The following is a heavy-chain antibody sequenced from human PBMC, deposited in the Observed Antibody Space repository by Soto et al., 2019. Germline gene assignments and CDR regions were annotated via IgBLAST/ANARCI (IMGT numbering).Heavy chain of an antibody. CDR3: ARHPKITIFGVVMDYGMDV. J-gene: IGHJ6*02. CDR1: CGSIISSSYY. CDR2: IYYSGST. D-gene: IGHD3-3*01. Sequence: SETLSLTCTFSCGSIISSSYYGGWIRQPPGKGLEWIGSIYYSGSTYYNPSLKSRVTISVDTSKNQFSLKLSSVTAADTAVYYCARHPKITIFGVVMDYGMDVWGQGTTVTVSS. V-gene: IGHV4-39*01.